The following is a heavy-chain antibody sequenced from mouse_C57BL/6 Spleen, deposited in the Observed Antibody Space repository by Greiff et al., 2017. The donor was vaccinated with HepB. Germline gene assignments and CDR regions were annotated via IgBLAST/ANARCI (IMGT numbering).Heavy chain of an antibody. CDR2: IDPSDSYT. Sequence: VKLQESGAELVMPGASVKLSCKASGYTFTSYWMHWVKQRPGQGLEWIGEIDPSDSYTNYNQKFKGKSTLTVDKSSSTAYMQLSSLTSEDSAVYYCARKDYYGSSYGFAYWGQGTLVTVSA. D-gene: IGHD1-1*01. CDR3: ARKDYYGSSYGFAY. J-gene: IGHJ3*01. V-gene: IGHV1-69*01. CDR1: GYTFTSYW.